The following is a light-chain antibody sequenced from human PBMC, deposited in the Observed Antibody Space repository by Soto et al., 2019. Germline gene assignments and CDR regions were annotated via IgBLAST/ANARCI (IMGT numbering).Light chain of an antibody. CDR1: QSISSW. CDR2: DAS. CDR3: QQYNSYSPKT. Sequence: EIQMSQSASTLSASVGDRVTITCRASQSISSWLAWYQQKPGKAPKLLIYDASSLESGVPSRFSGSGSGTEFTLTISSLQPDDFATYCCQQYNSYSPKTFGQGTKV. J-gene: IGKJ1*01. V-gene: IGKV1-5*01.